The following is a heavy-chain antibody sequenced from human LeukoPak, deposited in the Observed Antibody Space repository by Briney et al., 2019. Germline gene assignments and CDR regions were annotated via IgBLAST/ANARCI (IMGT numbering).Heavy chain of an antibody. CDR2: MNPNSGNT. D-gene: IGHD5-18*01. CDR3: ARGRGYSYGYKVNWFDP. J-gene: IGHJ5*02. CDR1: GYTFTSYD. V-gene: IGHV1-8*03. Sequence: ASVKVSCKASGYTFTSYDINWVRQATGQGLEWMGWMNPNSGNTGYAQKFQGRVTITRNTSISTAYMELSSLRSEDTAVYYCARGRGYSYGYKVNWFDPWGQGTLVTVSS.